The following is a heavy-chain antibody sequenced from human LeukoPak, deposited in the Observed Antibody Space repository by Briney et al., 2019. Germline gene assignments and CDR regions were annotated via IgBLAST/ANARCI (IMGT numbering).Heavy chain of an antibody. D-gene: IGHD3-10*01. CDR3: AKEMLWYYGSGSFIDY. CDR1: GFTFSSYA. Sequence: GGSLRLSCAASGFTFSSYAMSWVRQAPGKGLEWVSAISGSGGSTYYADSVKGRFTISRDNSKNTLYLQMNSLRAEDTAVYYCAKEMLWYYGSGSFIDYWGQGTLVTVSS. V-gene: IGHV3-23*01. J-gene: IGHJ4*02. CDR2: ISGSGGST.